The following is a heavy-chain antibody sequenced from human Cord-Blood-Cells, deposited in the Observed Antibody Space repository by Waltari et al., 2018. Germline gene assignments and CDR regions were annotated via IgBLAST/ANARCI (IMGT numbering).Heavy chain of an antibody. CDR3: ARDRRIVGATRGNWFDP. D-gene: IGHD1-26*01. CDR1: GYTFTSYG. CDR2: ISAYNGNT. J-gene: IGHJ5*02. Sequence: QVQLVQSRAEVKKPGASVKVSCKASGYTFTSYGISRVRQAPGPGLEWMGLISAYNGNTNYAQKLQGRVTMTTDTSTSTAYMELRSLRSDDTAVYYCARDRRIVGATRGNWFDPWGQGTLVTVSS. V-gene: IGHV1-18*01.